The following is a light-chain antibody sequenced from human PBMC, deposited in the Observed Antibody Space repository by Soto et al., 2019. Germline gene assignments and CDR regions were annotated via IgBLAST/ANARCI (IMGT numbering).Light chain of an antibody. J-gene: IGKJ1*01. CDR2: GAS. Sequence: ENVLTQSPGTLSLSPGERATLSCRASQSVTNNYLGWYQQKPGQAPRLLIHGASSRATGIPDRFSGSGSGTDFTLTISRLEPEDFAVYYCHQYVTSPWTFGQGTKVEIK. CDR3: HQYVTSPWT. V-gene: IGKV3-20*01. CDR1: QSVTNNY.